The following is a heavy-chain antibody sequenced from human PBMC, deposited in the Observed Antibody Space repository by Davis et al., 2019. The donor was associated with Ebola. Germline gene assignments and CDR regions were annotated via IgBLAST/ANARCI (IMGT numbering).Heavy chain of an antibody. CDR2: TYYRSKWYN. J-gene: IGHJ4*02. V-gene: IGHV6-1*01. CDR3: ASQGLYGDYAFGY. D-gene: IGHD4-17*01. CDR1: GDGVSSNFAA. Sequence: SQTLSLTCAILGDGVSSNFAAWSWLRQSPSRGLEWLGRTYYRSKWYNDYSVSVKSRITINPDTSKNQFSLQVNSVTPEDTAVYYCASQGLYGDYAFGYWGQGTLVTVSS.